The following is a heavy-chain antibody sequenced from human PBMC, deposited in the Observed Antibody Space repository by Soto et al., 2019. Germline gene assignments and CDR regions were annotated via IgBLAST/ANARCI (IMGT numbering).Heavy chain of an antibody. CDR3: ARSPEATVTAFDY. V-gene: IGHV4-31*03. CDR2: IYYRGST. CDR1: GGSISSGGYY. J-gene: IGHJ4*02. Sequence: QVQLQESGPGLVKPSQTLSLTCTVSGGSISSGGYYWSWIRQHPGKGLEWIGYIYYRGSTYYNPSLTRRVTISVDTSKNQFSLKLSPVSAADTAVYYCARSPEATVTAFDYWGQGTLVTVSS. D-gene: IGHD4-17*01.